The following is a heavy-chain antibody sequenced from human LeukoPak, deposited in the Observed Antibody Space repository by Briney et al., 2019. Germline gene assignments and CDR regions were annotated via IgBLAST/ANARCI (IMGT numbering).Heavy chain of an antibody. Sequence: GASVKVSCKASGYTFTSYAMHWVRQAPGQRLEWMGWINAGNGNTKYSQKFQGRVTITRDTSASTAYMELSSLRSEDTAVYYCARRGGYSGGGFDILGQGTIVPGSS. CDR2: INAGNGNT. J-gene: IGHJ3*02. V-gene: IGHV1-3*01. D-gene: IGHD1-26*01. CDR1: GYTFTSYA. CDR3: ARRGGYSGGGFDI.